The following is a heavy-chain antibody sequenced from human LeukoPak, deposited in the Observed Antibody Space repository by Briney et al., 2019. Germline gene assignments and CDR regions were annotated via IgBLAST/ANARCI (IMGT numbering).Heavy chain of an antibody. CDR3: ARYSGIYGHDN. CDR2: FFSSGTSSGTT. CDR1: GGYFTSFY. D-gene: IGHD3-10*01. V-gene: IGHV4-4*07. J-gene: IGHJ4*02. Sequence: SETLSLTCTVFGGYFTSFYWSWVRQPAGKGLEWIGHFFSSGTSSGTTKYNPSFDSRATISVDKSKNQFPLKLTSLTAADTAVYYCARYSGIYGHDNWGQGTLVTVSS.